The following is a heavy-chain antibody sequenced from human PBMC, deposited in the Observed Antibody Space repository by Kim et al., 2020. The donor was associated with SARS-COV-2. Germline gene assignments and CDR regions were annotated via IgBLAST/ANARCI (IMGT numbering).Heavy chain of an antibody. D-gene: IGHD5-18*01. J-gene: IGHJ4*02. CDR2: ISGSGAGT. CDR1: GFTFSSYA. Sequence: GGSLRLSCAASGFTFSSYAMTWVHQAPGKGLEWVSDISGSGAGTYYADSVKGRFTISRDNSKNTVSLQMNSLRVEDTAAYYCAKGEGYRHGYSFDYWGQG. CDR3: AKGEGYRHGYSFDY. V-gene: IGHV3-23*01.